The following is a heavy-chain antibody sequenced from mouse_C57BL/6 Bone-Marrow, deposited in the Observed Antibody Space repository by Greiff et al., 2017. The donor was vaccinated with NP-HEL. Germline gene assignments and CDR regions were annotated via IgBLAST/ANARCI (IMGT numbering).Heavy chain of an antibody. CDR1: GFTFSSYA. J-gene: IGHJ3*01. CDR2: ISDGGSYT. V-gene: IGHV5-4*01. CDR3: ARDCDDYLWFAY. D-gene: IGHD2-4*01. Sequence: EVQGVESGGGLVKPGGSLKLSCAASGFTFSSYAMSWVRQTPEKRLEWVATISDGGSYTYYPDNVKGRFTISRDNAKNNLYLQMSHLKSEDTAMYYCARDCDDYLWFAYWGQGTLVTVSA.